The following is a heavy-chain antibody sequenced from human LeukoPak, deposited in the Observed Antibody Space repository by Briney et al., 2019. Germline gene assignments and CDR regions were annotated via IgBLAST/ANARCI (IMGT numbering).Heavy chain of an antibody. D-gene: IGHD6-13*01. CDR2: INHSGST. Sequence: SETLSLTCAVYGGSFSGYYWSWIRQPPGKGLEWIGEINHSGSTNYNPSLKSRVTISVDTSKNQFSLKLSSVTAADTAVYYCARGLDFDYWGQGTLVSVSS. CDR3: ARGLDFDY. J-gene: IGHJ4*02. CDR1: GGSFSGYY. V-gene: IGHV4-34*01.